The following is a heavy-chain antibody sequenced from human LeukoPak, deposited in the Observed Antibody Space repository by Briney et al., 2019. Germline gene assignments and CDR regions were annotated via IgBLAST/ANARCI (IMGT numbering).Heavy chain of an antibody. V-gene: IGHV4-61*02. D-gene: IGHD6-13*01. CDR2: IYTSGST. Sequence: PSETLSLTCTVSGGSISSGSYYWRWIRQPAGKGLEWIGRIYTSGSTNYNPSLKSRVTISVDTSKNQFSLKLSSVTAADTAVYYCARVVYSSSWDYDNWFDPWGQGTLVTVSS. CDR1: GGSISSGSYY. J-gene: IGHJ5*02. CDR3: ARVVYSSSWDYDNWFDP.